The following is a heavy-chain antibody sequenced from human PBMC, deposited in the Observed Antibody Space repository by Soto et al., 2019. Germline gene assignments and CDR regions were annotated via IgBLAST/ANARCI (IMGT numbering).Heavy chain of an antibody. CDR2: INQDGSEK. CDR1: GFVFSSYW. CDR3: AKLRRGYFDY. V-gene: IGHV3-7*03. Sequence: EVQLVESGGGLVQPGESLRLSCAASGFVFSSYWMSWVGQAPGKGLEWVANINQDGSEKYYVDSVKGRFTISRDNAKNSLHLQMNSLRAEDTAVYYCAKLRRGYFDYWGQGTLVTVSS. J-gene: IGHJ4*02.